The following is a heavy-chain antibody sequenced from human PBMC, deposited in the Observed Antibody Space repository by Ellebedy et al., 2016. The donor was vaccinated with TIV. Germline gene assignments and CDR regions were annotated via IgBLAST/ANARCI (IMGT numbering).Heavy chain of an antibody. CDR3: ARHLGYADSEIDF. V-gene: IGHV5-51*01. CDR1: GYDFTDYW. J-gene: IGHJ4*02. CDR2: IYPGDSDT. D-gene: IGHD4-17*01. Sequence: GESLKIPCKVSGYDFTDYWIGLVRQLPGKGLESMGIIYPGDSDTRYRPSFDGQVTISVDKSVTTAYVEWSSLKASDTAMYYCARHLGYADSEIDFWGQGTLVTVSS.